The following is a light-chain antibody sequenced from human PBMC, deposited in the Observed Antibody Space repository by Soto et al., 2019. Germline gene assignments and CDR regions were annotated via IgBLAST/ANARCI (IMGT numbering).Light chain of an antibody. CDR3: QQYGSSPRIT. Sequence: EIVLTQSPGTLSLSPGERATLSYRASQSVSSSYLAWYQQKPGQAPRLLIYGASSRATGIQDRFSGSGSGTDFTLTISRLEPEDFAVYYCQQYGSSPRITFGQGTRLEIK. CDR1: QSVSSSY. V-gene: IGKV3-20*01. J-gene: IGKJ5*01. CDR2: GAS.